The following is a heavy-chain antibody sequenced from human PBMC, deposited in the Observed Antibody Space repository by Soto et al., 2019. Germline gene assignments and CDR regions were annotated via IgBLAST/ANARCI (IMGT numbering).Heavy chain of an antibody. Sequence: GSLRLSCAASGFTFGSYWMNWVRQAPGRGMEWVAKINEDGRDKYFADSVMGRFTISRDNARNSVFLEMSSLRAEDTAIYYCVKDVEWSLDFWGQGALVTVSS. CDR3: VKDVEWSLDF. V-gene: IGHV3-7*03. CDR1: GFTFGSYW. J-gene: IGHJ4*02. CDR2: INEDGRDK. D-gene: IGHD3-3*01.